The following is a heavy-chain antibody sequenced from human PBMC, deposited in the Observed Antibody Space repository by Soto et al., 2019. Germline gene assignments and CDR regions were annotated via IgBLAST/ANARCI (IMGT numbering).Heavy chain of an antibody. CDR2: IYYSGRT. Sequence: PSETLSLTCTVSGGSISSGGYYWSWIRQHPGKGLEWIGYIYYSGRTYYNPSLHSRVSIAVDTTENQFSLKLTSVTAADTSVYYCARGSFSSSSSWFDPWGRGTLVTLSS. V-gene: IGHV4-31*03. D-gene: IGHD6-6*01. CDR3: ARGSFSSSSSWFDP. CDR1: GGSISSGGYY. J-gene: IGHJ5*02.